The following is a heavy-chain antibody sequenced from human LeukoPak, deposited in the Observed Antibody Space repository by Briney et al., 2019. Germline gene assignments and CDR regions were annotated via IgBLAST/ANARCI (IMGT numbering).Heavy chain of an antibody. CDR3: AREEGDTAMVDY. CDR1: GGPFTTYA. J-gene: IGHJ4*02. D-gene: IGHD5-18*01. CDR2: INPIFGTP. Sequence: SVKVSCKASGGPFTTYAISWVRQAPGQGLEWMGGINPIFGTPNYAQRFQGRVTITADKSTSTAYMELSSLRSEDTAVYYCAREEGDTAMVDYWGQGTLVTVSS. V-gene: IGHV1-69*06.